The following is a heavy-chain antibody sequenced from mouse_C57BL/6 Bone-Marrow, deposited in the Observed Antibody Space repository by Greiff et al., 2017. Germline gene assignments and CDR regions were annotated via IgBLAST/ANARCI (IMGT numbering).Heavy chain of an antibody. J-gene: IGHJ2*01. D-gene: IGHD1-1*01. CDR3: TRAIYYGSSLDY. CDR1: GYTFTDYE. V-gene: IGHV1-15*01. CDR2: IDPETGGT. Sequence: VKVVESGAELVRPGASVTLSCKASGYTFTDYEMHWVKQTPVHGLEWIGAIDPETGGTAYNQKFKGKAILTADKSSSTAYMELRSLTSEDSAVYYCTRAIYYGSSLDYWGQGTTLTVSS.